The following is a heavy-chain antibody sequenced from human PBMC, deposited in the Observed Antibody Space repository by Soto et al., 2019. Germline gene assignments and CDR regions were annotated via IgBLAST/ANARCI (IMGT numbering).Heavy chain of an antibody. CDR1: GGTFSTYD. CDR3: AINEGTDGYKFAY. D-gene: IGHD5-12*01. V-gene: IGHV1-69*01. J-gene: IGHJ4*02. Sequence: QVQLVQSGAEVKKPGSSVKVSCKASGGTFSTYDICWVRQAPGQGLEWMGGIIPLFGTANYAQKFQGRDTIIADESTRTAYMELRRLRSEDTAVYYCAINEGTDGYKFAYWGQGTLVTVSS. CDR2: IIPLFGTA.